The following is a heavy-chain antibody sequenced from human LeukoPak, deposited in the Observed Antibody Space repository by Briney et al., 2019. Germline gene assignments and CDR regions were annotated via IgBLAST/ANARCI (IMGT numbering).Heavy chain of an antibody. V-gene: IGHV3-23*01. J-gene: IGHJ4*02. CDR2: ISGSGFNT. Sequence: GGSLRLSCAGSGFTLSNYGMSWVRQAPGKGLEWVSSISGSGFNTFYSDSVKGRFTISRDNSKNTVYLQVSGLRTEDTAIYYCAKDRLLNCRGDCYIFDNWGQGTQVTVSS. D-gene: IGHD2-21*02. CDR1: GFTLSNYG. CDR3: AKDRLLNCRGDCYIFDN.